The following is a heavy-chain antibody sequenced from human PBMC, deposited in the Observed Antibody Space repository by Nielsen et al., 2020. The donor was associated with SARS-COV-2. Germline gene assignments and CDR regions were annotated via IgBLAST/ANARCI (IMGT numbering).Heavy chain of an antibody. CDR3: ARDYYGDYLDGFDV. CDR1: GGSISSYY. J-gene: IGHJ3*01. Sequence: GSLRLSCTVSGGSISSYYWSWIRQPPGKGLEWIGYIYYSGSTNYNPSLKSRVTISVDTSKNQFSLKLSSVTAVDTAVYYCARDYYGDYLDGFDVWGQGTMVTVSS. CDR2: IYYSGST. D-gene: IGHD4-17*01. V-gene: IGHV4-59*01.